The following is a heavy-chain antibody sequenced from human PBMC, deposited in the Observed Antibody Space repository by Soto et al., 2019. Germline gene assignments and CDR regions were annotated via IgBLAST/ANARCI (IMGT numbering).Heavy chain of an antibody. J-gene: IGHJ4*02. D-gene: IGHD1-26*01. CDR1: GFTFGGSA. Sequence: GSLRLSCAASGFTFGGSAMRFVRHSSWKGLEWVGRIRSKANSYATAYAASVKGRFTISRDDSKNTAYLQMNSLKTEDTAVYCCTRHLQNSGSQPQDIWGKGTLVTVSS. CDR2: IRSKANSYAT. CDR3: TRHLQNSGSQPQDI. V-gene: IGHV3-73*01.